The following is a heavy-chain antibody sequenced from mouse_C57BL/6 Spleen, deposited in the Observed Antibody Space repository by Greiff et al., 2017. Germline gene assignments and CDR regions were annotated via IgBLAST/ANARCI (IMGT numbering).Heavy chain of an antibody. J-gene: IGHJ2*01. V-gene: IGHV1-80*01. D-gene: IGHD1-1*01. CDR3: ARGNYYDGDYYFDY. Sequence: QVQLQQSGAELVKPGASVEISCKASGYAFSSYWMNWVKQRPGKGLEWIGQIYPGDGDTNYNGKFKGKATLTADKSYSTAYMQLSSLTSEDSAVYFCARGNYYDGDYYFDYWGQGTTLTVSS. CDR1: GYAFSSYW. CDR2: IYPGDGDT.